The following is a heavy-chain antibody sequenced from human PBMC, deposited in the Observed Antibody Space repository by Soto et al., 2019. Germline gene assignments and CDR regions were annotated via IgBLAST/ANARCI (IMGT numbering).Heavy chain of an antibody. J-gene: IGHJ6*02. CDR3: ARDRNYDFWSCYNYYYYYGMDV. V-gene: IGHV1-18*01. CDR1: GYTFTSYG. CDR2: ISAYNGNT. D-gene: IGHD3-3*01. Sequence: QVQLVQSGAEVKKPGASVKVSCKASGYTFTSYGISWVRQAPGQGLEWMGWISAYNGNTNYAQKLQGRVTMTTATSTSTAYMELRSLRSDDTAVYYCARDRNYDFWSCYNYYYYYGMDVWGQGTTVTVSS.